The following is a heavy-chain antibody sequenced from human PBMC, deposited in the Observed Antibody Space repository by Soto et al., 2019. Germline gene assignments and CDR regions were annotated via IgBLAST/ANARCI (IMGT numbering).Heavy chain of an antibody. J-gene: IGHJ4*02. V-gene: IGHV1-18*01. CDR1: GYTFTSYG. CDR2: ISTSRGNT. CDR3: APRSPAFDF. Sequence: QVQLVQSGPEVKKPGASVKVSCKTSGYTFTSYGIAWVRQAPGQGLEWMGWISTSRGNTNYAQKFQGRVTMTTDTSTSTDYMELRSLRSDDTAVYYCAPRSPAFDFWGQGTLVTVSS.